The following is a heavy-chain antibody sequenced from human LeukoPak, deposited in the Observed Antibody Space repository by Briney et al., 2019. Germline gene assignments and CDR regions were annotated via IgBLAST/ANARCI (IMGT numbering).Heavy chain of an antibody. CDR3: AKPSKWGSAYYYFDY. CDR1: EFTFSTYD. Sequence: RGSLRLSCAASEFTFSTYDMSWVRQAPGKGLEWVSSISSSSGNTYYADSVKGRFTISRDNSRNTLYLQLNSLRAEDTAVYYCAKPSKWGSAYYYFDYWGQGALVTVS. D-gene: IGHD3-22*01. J-gene: IGHJ4*02. CDR2: ISSSSGNT. V-gene: IGHV3-23*01.